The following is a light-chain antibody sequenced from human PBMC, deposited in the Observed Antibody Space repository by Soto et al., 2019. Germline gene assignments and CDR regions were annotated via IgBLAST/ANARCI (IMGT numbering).Light chain of an antibody. Sequence: DIQVTQSPSTLSASVGVRVTVTCRASQSVSSWLAWYQQKPGKAPKLLIYDVGSLESGVPSRFSGSGSGTDFTLTISSLEPEDFAAYYCQQRSNWSRTFGQGTKVDIK. CDR3: QQRSNWSRT. V-gene: IGKV1-5*01. CDR2: DVG. J-gene: IGKJ1*01. CDR1: QSVSSW.